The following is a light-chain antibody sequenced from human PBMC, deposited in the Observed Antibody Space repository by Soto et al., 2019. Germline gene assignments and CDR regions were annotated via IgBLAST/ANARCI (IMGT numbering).Light chain of an antibody. Sequence: DIQMTHTPHSLSASVGDKVTITCQASHGIGNSLNWYQDKPGQPPKXVIYDASTLETGVPLRFSGSGSGTDFTFTISSLQPEDIATYYCQQSDNLPITFGQGTRLDI. CDR1: HGIGNS. J-gene: IGKJ5*01. CDR3: QQSDNLPIT. CDR2: DAS. V-gene: IGKV1-33*01.